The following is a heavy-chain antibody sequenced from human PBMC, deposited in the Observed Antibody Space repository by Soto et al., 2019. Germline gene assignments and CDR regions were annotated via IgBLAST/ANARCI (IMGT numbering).Heavy chain of an antibody. CDR1: GGTFSSYA. CDR3: ARMEGNTAMGKTTYYYGMDV. D-gene: IGHD5-18*01. J-gene: IGHJ6*02. V-gene: IGHV1-69*06. Sequence: GASVKVSCKASGGTFSSYAISWVRQAPGQGLEWMGGIIPIFGTANYAQKFQGRVTITADKSTSTAYMELSSLRSEDTAVYYCARMEGNTAMGKTTYYYGMDVWGQGTTVTVSS. CDR2: IIPIFGTA.